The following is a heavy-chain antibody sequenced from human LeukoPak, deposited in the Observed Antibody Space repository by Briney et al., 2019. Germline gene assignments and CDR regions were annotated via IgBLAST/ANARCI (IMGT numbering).Heavy chain of an antibody. CDR1: GGSISSGDYY. D-gene: IGHD3-22*01. J-gene: IGHJ2*01. Sequence: SQTLSLTCTVSGGSISSGDYYWSWIRHPPGKRLEWIGYIYYSGSTYYNPSLKSRVTISVYTSKNHFSLKLSFVTAADTAVYYCARDYDSSGYYHRGWYFDLWGRGTLVTVSS. CDR2: IYYSGST. CDR3: ARDYDSSGYYHRGWYFDL. V-gene: IGHV4-30-4*01.